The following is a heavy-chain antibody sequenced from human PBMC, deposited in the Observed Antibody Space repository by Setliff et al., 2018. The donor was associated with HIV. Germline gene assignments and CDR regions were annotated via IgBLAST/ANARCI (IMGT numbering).Heavy chain of an antibody. J-gene: IGHJ3*02. CDR2: IKQDGSEK. Sequence: AGGSLRLSCAASGFTFNNYWMSWVRQAPGKGLEWVANIKQDGSEKYYVDSVTGRFTISRDNAKNSLYLQMNSLRVEDTAVYWCARGLYSSSWYVGGFDIWGQGTMVTVSS. D-gene: IGHD6-13*01. V-gene: IGHV3-7*01. CDR1: GFTFNNYW. CDR3: ARGLYSSSWYVGGFDI.